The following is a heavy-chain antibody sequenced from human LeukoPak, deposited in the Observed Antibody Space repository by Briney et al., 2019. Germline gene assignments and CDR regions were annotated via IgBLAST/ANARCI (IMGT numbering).Heavy chain of an antibody. V-gene: IGHV3-30*02. CDR3: AKDRTYYYDSSRHYFDS. Sequence: GGSLRLSCAASGFTFSSYGMHWVRQAPGKGLERVAFIRYDGSNKYYADSVKGRFTTSRDNSKNTVYLQMNNLRVEDTAVYYCAKDRTYYYDSSRHYFDSWGQGTLVTVSS. J-gene: IGHJ4*02. D-gene: IGHD3-22*01. CDR1: GFTFSSYG. CDR2: IRYDGSNK.